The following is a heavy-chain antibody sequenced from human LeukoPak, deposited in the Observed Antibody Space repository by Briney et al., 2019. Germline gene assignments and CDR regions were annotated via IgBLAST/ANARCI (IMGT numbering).Heavy chain of an antibody. J-gene: IGHJ4*02. CDR2: INHSGST. CDR1: GGSFSGYY. V-gene: IGHV4-34*01. D-gene: IGHD2-15*01. CDR3: ARGRGIVDY. Sequence: SETLSLTCAVYGGSFSGYYWSWLRQPPGKGLEWIGEINHSGSTNFNPSLKSRVTISVDTSKNQFSLQLSSVTAADTAVFYCARGRGIVDYWGQGTLVTVSS.